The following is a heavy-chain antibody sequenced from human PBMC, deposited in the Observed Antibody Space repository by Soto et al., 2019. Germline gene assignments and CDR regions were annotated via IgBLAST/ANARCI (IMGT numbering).Heavy chain of an antibody. CDR1: GGSTSSYY. V-gene: IGHV4-59*01. Sequence: ETLSLTCTVSGGSTSSYYWSWIRQPPGKGLEWIGYIYYSGSTNYNPSLKSRVTISVDTSKNQFPLKLSSVTAADTAVYYCARVKSKRQLLYTNYYYGMDVRGQGTTVTVSS. CDR3: ARVKSKRQLLYTNYYYGMDV. CDR2: IYYSGST. J-gene: IGHJ6*02. D-gene: IGHD2-2*02.